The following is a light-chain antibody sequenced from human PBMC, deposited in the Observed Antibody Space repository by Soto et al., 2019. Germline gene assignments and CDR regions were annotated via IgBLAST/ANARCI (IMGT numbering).Light chain of an antibody. CDR1: QSISSW. CDR2: KAS. Sequence: DIQMTQSPSTLSASVGDRVTITCRASQSISSWLAWYQQKQGKAHKLLIYKASSLESGVPSRFSGSGSGTEFTLTISSLQPDDFATYYCQQYNSYLWTFGQGTNVDIK. V-gene: IGKV1-5*03. CDR3: QQYNSYLWT. J-gene: IGKJ1*01.